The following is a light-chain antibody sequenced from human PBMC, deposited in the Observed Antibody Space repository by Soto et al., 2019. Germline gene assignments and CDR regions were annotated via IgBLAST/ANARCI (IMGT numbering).Light chain of an antibody. CDR3: QQYNNWPFS. CDR1: QSVSSY. J-gene: IGKJ5*01. V-gene: IGKV3-11*01. Sequence: EIVLTHSPATLSLSPCERATLSFSASQSVSSYLAWYQQKPGQAPRLLIYDVSNRATGVPARFSGSGSETDFTLTISGLRSEDSAVYFCQQYNNWPFSFGQGTRLEIK. CDR2: DVS.